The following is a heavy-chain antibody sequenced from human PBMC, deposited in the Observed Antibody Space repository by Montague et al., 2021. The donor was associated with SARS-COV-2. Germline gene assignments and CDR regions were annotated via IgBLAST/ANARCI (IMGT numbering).Heavy chain of an antibody. CDR3: ASFRSINYDAFDI. J-gene: IGHJ3*02. Sequence: SETLSLTCSVSGGSITGYYWSWIRQPPGKGLEWIGYINYSGSTKYNPSLKGRVTISLDTPKTQFSLMLTSVTAADTAVYYCASFRSINYDAFDIWGQGTVVAVSS. V-gene: IGHV4-59*01. D-gene: IGHD2/OR15-2a*01. CDR2: INYSGST. CDR1: GGSITGYY.